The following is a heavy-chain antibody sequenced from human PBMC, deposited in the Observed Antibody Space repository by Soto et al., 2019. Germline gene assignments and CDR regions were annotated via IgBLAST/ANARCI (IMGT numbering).Heavy chain of an antibody. Sequence: GGSLRLSCAASGFTFDNYAMTWVRQAPGKGLEWVSTISGSGTTTYYADSVKGRFTISRDNSKNTLYLQMNSLRADDTAVYFCAKDLYGDFDYWGQGALVTVYS. D-gene: IGHD4-17*01. CDR2: ISGSGTTT. CDR1: GFTFDNYA. J-gene: IGHJ4*02. CDR3: AKDLYGDFDY. V-gene: IGHV3-23*01.